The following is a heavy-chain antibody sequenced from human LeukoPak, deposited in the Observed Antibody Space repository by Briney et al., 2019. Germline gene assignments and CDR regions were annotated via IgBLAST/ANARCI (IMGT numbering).Heavy chain of an antibody. V-gene: IGHV4-59*01. CDR2: MYYSGST. Sequence: PSETLSLTCTVSGGSISSYYWNWIRQPPGEGLEWIGYMYYSGSTNYNPSLKSRVTISVDTSKNQFSLKLSSVTAADTAVYYCASWADYYDSSGYPDYWGQGTLVTVSS. J-gene: IGHJ4*02. CDR1: GGSISSYY. CDR3: ASWADYYDSSGYPDY. D-gene: IGHD3-22*01.